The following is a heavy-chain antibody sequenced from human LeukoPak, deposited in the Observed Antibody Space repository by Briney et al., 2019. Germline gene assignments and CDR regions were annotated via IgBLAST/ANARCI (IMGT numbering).Heavy chain of an antibody. J-gene: IGHJ4*02. CDR2: ISGSGGST. D-gene: IGHD3-22*01. Sequence: PGGSLRLSCAASGFTFSSYAMSWVRQAPGKGLEWVSAISGSGGSTYYADSVKGRFTISRDNSKNTLYLQMNSLRAEDAAVYYCAKTMIVVVIPYYFDYWGQGTLVTVSS. CDR1: GFTFSSYA. CDR3: AKTMIVVVIPYYFDY. V-gene: IGHV3-23*01.